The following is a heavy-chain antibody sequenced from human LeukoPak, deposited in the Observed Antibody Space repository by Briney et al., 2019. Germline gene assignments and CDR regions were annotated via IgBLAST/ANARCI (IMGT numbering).Heavy chain of an antibody. CDR1: GFTFSSYS. CDR3: ARDRGYCSGGSCYYFGY. V-gene: IGHV3-21*01. D-gene: IGHD2-15*01. J-gene: IGHJ4*02. Sequence: GGSLRLXCAASGFTFSSYSMNWVRQAPGKGLECVSSISSSSSYIYYADSVKGRFTISRDNAKNSLYLQMNSLRAEDTAVYYCARDRGYCSGGSCYYFGYWGQGTLVTVSS. CDR2: ISSSSSYI.